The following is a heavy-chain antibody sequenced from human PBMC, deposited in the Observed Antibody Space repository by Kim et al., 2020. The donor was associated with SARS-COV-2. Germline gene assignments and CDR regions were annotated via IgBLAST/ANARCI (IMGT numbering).Heavy chain of an antibody. CDR1: GGSISSGGYS. Sequence: SETLSLTCAVSGGSISSGGYSWSWIRQPPGKGLEWIGYIYHSGSTYYNPSLKSRVTISVDRSKNQFSLKLSSVTAADTAVYYCARVIRVTGTTLWGQGTLVTVSS. CDR2: IYHSGST. V-gene: IGHV4-30-2*01. CDR3: ARVIRVTGTTL. D-gene: IGHD1-7*01. J-gene: IGHJ4*02.